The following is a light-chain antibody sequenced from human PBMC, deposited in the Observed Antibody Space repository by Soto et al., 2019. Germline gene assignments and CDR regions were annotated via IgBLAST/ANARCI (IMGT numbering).Light chain of an antibody. J-gene: IGKJ1*01. CDR1: QSVSSNY. Sequence: IVLPQCPGTLSLSPGEIATFSCRASQSVSSNYLAWYQQKPGQAPRLLIYGVSNRATGTPDRFSGSGSGTDFTLTISSLEPEDFAVFYCHQYGISPPTFGPGTKVDIK. CDR2: GVS. V-gene: IGKV3-20*01. CDR3: HQYGISPPT.